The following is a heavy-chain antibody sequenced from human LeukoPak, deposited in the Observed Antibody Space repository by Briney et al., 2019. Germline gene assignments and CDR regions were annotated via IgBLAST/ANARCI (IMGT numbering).Heavy chain of an antibody. J-gene: IGHJ4*02. CDR1: GYTFTSYG. CDR3: ARGSGQIDY. V-gene: IGHV1-2*02. Sequence: GASVKVSCKASGYTFTSYGISWVRQAPGQGLEWMGWINPNSGGTNYAQKFQGRVTMTRDTSISTAYMELSRLRSDDTAVYYCARGSGQIDYWGQGTLVTVSS. CDR2: INPNSGGT. D-gene: IGHD6-19*01.